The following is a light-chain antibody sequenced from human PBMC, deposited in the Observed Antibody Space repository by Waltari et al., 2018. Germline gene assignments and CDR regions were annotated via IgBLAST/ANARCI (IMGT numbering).Light chain of an antibody. CDR1: SSDVGGSNY. Sequence: QSALTQPRSVSGSPGQSVTISCTGTSSDVGGSNYVPWYQQHPGKAPKLMIYDVSKRPSGVPDRFSGSKSGNTASLTISGLQTEDEADYYCCSFAGSHTYVVFGGGTKLTVL. CDR3: CSFAGSHTYVV. CDR2: DVS. V-gene: IGLV2-11*01. J-gene: IGLJ2*01.